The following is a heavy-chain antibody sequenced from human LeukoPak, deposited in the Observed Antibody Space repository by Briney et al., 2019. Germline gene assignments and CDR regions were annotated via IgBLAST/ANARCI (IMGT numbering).Heavy chain of an antibody. CDR3: ARTLTWPWDYYDSSGSDAFDI. CDR2: INPNSGGT. V-gene: IGHV1-2*02. D-gene: IGHD3-22*01. Sequence: GASVKVSCKASGYTFTGYYMHWVRQAPGQGLEWMGWINPNSGGTNYAQKFQGRVTMTRDTSISTAYMELSRLRSDDTAVYYCARTLTWPWDYYDSSGSDAFDIWGQGTMVTVPS. CDR1: GYTFTGYY. J-gene: IGHJ3*02.